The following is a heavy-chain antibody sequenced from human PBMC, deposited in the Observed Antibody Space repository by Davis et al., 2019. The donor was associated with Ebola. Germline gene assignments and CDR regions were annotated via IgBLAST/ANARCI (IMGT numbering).Heavy chain of an antibody. V-gene: IGHV3-23*01. D-gene: IGHD1-20*01. CDR1: GFTFSTYD. J-gene: IGHJ3*01. CDR3: AKDMKVTGVFAFHF. Sequence: GALRLSCAASGFTFSTYDMSWVRQAPGKGLEWVSTISGSGRSTYYVDSVKGRFTISRDNSKYTLYLQMNSLRAEDTAVYFCAKDMKVTGVFAFHFWGQGTMVTVSS. CDR2: ISGSGRST.